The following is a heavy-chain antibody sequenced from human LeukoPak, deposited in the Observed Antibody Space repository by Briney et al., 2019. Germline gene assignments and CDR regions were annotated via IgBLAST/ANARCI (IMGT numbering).Heavy chain of an antibody. Sequence: SQTLSLTCAVSGGSISSGGYSWSWIRQPPGKGLEWIGYIYHSGSTYYNPSLKSRVTISVDRSKNQFSLKLSSVTAADTAVYYCARSNPDYGGLYDYWGQGTLVTVSS. CDR2: IYHSGST. V-gene: IGHV4-30-2*01. D-gene: IGHD4-23*01. CDR3: ARSNPDYGGLYDY. J-gene: IGHJ4*02. CDR1: GGSISSGGYS.